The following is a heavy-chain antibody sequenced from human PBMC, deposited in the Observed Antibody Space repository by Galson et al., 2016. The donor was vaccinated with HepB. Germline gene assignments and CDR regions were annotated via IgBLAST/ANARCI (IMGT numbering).Heavy chain of an antibody. CDR3: ARSTGFGIRIDY. V-gene: IGHV1-2*02. CDR1: GYSFTGYF. J-gene: IGHJ4*02. D-gene: IGHD3-10*01. Sequence: SVKVSCKASGYSFTGYFLNWVRQAPGQGLEWMGWIGPGSGDANYAQKFQGRVTITRDRSISTVTMELNRLRSDDTAVYYCARSTGFGIRIDYWGQGTQVTVSS. CDR2: IGPGSGDA.